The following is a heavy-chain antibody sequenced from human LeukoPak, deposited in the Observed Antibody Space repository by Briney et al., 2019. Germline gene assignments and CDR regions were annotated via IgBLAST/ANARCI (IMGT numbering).Heavy chain of an antibody. Sequence: GGSLRLSCAASGFIFSDYYMTWIRQAPGKGLEGISYISSSGDTIYYADSVKGRFTISRDNAKNTVYLQMNNLRAEDTALYYCGRHAYGGSPPLSWGQGALVTVSS. J-gene: IGHJ4*02. D-gene: IGHD3-10*01. CDR3: GRHAYGGSPPLS. CDR2: ISSSGDTI. V-gene: IGHV3-11*01. CDR1: GFIFSDYY.